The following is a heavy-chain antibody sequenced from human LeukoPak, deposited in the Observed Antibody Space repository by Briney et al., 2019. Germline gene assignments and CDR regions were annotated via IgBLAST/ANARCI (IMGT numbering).Heavy chain of an antibody. Sequence: SGTLSLTCAVSGGSISSSNWWSWVRQPPGKGLEWIGYIYYSGSTYYNPSLKSRVTISVDTSKNQFSLKLSSVTAADTAVYYCASTIAAAAQPDYYFDYWGQGTLVTVSS. CDR1: GGSISSSNW. D-gene: IGHD6-13*01. J-gene: IGHJ4*02. CDR2: IYYSGST. V-gene: IGHV4-4*02. CDR3: ASTIAAAAQPDYYFDY.